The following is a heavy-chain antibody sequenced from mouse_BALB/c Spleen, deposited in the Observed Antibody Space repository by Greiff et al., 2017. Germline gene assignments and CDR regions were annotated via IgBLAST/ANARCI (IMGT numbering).Heavy chain of an antibody. CDR3: ARISPYSFYFDY. V-gene: IGHV5-17*02. J-gene: IGHJ2*01. CDR1: GFTFSSFG. CDR2: ISSGSSTI. D-gene: IGHD6-1*01. Sequence: EVKVEESGGGLVQPGGSRKLSCAASGFTFSSFGMHWVRQAPEKGLEWVAYISSGSSTIYYADTVKGRFTISRDNPKNTLFLQMTSLRSEDTAMYYCARISPYSFYFDYWGQGTTLTVSS.